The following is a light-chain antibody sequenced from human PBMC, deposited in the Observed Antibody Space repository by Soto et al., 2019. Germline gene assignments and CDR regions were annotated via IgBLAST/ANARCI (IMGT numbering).Light chain of an antibody. CDR1: SSDVGGYNY. V-gene: IGLV2-14*01. Sequence: QSVLTQPASVSGSPGQSITISCTGTSSDVGGYNYVSWYQQHPGKAPKLMIYDVSNRPSGVSNRFSGSKSGNTASLTISGLQAEDEADYYCSSYTSSSTPVVFGVGTKLNVL. J-gene: IGLJ2*01. CDR2: DVS. CDR3: SSYTSSSTPVV.